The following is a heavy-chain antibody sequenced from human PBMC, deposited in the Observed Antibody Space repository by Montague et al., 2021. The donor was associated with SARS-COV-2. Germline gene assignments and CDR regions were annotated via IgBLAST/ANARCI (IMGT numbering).Heavy chain of an antibody. V-gene: IGHV4-39*07. D-gene: IGHD6-6*01. CDR1: GGSISSSSYY. J-gene: IGHJ4*02. CDR2: IYYSGST. CDR3: ARDLNEYSSSGGFDY. Sequence: SETLSLTCTVSGGSISSSSYYWGWIRQPPGKGLEWIGSIYYSGSTYYNPSLKSRVTISVDTSKNQCSLKLSSVTAADTAVYYCARDLNEYSSSGGFDYWGQGTLVTVSS.